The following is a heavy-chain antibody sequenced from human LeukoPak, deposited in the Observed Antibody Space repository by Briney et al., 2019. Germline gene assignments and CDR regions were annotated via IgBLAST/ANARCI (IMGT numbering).Heavy chain of an antibody. J-gene: IGHJ4*02. V-gene: IGHV4-59*08. Sequence: SETLSLTCSVSGGSISTYYWTWIRQPPGKALEWIGYIYYSGSTNYNPSLKSRVTISVDTSQKHFSLRLSPVTAADTAVYYCARLTRYTSSGRYPYFDWWGQGARVTVSS. CDR2: IYYSGST. CDR1: GGSISTYY. D-gene: IGHD3-22*01. CDR3: ARLTRYTSSGRYPYFDW.